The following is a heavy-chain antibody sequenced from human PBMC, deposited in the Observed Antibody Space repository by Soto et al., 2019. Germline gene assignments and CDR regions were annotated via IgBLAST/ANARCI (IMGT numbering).Heavy chain of an antibody. D-gene: IGHD5-12*01. CDR1: GDSFNDYY. Sequence: QVQLVQSGAEVRKPGASVTVSCRSSGDSFNDYYIHWVRQAPGQGFEWMGWINPNGGVTKYAQKFQGCVSMTRDTSIRTGYMQLSRRRSDDTAVYYCARESGGATATLDYYDFYMDVWGTGTTVTVSS. J-gene: IGHJ6*03. CDR2: INPNGGVT. CDR3: ARESGGATATLDYYDFYMDV. V-gene: IGHV1-2*04.